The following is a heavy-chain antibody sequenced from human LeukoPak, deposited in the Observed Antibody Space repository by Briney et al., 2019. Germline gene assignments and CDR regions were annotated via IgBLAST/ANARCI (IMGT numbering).Heavy chain of an antibody. CDR1: GGSISSGSYY. J-gene: IGHJ4*02. D-gene: IGHD3-9*01. Sequence: SETRSLTCTVSGGSISSGSYYWRWIREPAGKGLEGIERIYTSGSTNYNPSLKRRFTRSVDTSKHPFALKLSSVTDADTAVYYCARDRYDILTGYYPFDYWGQGTLVTVSS. V-gene: IGHV4-61*02. CDR3: ARDRYDILTGYYPFDY. CDR2: IYTSGST.